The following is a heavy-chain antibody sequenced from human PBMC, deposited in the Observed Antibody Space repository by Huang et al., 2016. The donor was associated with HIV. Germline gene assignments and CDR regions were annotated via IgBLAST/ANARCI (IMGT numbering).Heavy chain of an antibody. CDR3: ARDFKVYYDSSGRHAF. D-gene: IGHD3-22*01. CDR1: GYTFTKYG. CDR2: ISAHKGNT. J-gene: IGHJ4*02. Sequence: QVQLVQSGAEVKKPGASVKVSCKASGYTFTKYGISWVRQAPGQGLEGVGWISAHKGNTYYAQRFQGRVTLTTDTSTSTAYMELRTLRSDDTAIFYCARDFKVYYDSSGRHAFWGQGTLVTVSS. V-gene: IGHV1-18*01.